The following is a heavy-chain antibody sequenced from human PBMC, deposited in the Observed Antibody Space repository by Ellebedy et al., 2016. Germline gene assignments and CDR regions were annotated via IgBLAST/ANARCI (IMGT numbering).Heavy chain of an antibody. D-gene: IGHD6-13*01. V-gene: IGHV1-8*01. Sequence: ASVKVSXXASGYTFTSYDINWVRQATGQGLEWMGWMNPNSGNTGYAQKFQGRVTMTRNTSISTAYMELSSLRSEDTAVYYCARVAVVTAAGKRWFNPWGQGTLVTVSS. CDR2: MNPNSGNT. CDR1: GYTFTSYD. J-gene: IGHJ5*02. CDR3: ARVAVVTAAGKRWFNP.